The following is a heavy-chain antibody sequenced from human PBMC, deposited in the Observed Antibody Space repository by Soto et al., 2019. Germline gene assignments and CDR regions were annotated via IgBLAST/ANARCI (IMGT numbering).Heavy chain of an antibody. CDR2: ITGSGGAT. CDR1: GLIFSTYA. D-gene: IGHD6-19*01. V-gene: IGHV3-23*01. CDR3: AKGIGYSSGWYFDL. Sequence: GGSLRLSCAASGLIFSTYAMSWVRQAPGKGPEWVSFITGSGGATYYADSVKGRFTISRDNSKNTLYLQMNSLRAEDTAVYYCAKGIGYSSGWYFDLWGRGTLVTVSS. J-gene: IGHJ2*01.